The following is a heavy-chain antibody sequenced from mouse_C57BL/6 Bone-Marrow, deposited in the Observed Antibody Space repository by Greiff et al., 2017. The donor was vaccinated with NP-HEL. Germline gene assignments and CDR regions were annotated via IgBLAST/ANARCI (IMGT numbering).Heavy chain of an antibody. Sequence: VQLQQSGAELARPGASVKLSCKASGYTFTSYGISWVKQRTGQGLEWIGEINPSSGNTYYNEKFKGKATLTADKSSSTAYIELRSLTSEDSAVYFCARRYDGYYVPFAYWVQGTLVTVSA. CDR3: ARRYDGYYVPFAY. CDR2: INPSSGNT. V-gene: IGHV1-81*01. D-gene: IGHD2-3*01. CDR1: GYTFTSYG. J-gene: IGHJ3*01.